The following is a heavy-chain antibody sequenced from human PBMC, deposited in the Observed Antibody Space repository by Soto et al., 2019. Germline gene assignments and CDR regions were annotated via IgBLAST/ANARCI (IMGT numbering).Heavy chain of an antibody. CDR1: GGTFSDFT. CDR3: ARNGTQTGYSYGMDV. V-gene: IGHV1-69*13. D-gene: IGHD1-1*01. J-gene: IGHJ6*02. CDR2: IISIFDTA. Sequence: ASVKVSWKASGGTFSDFTINWVRQAPGQRLEWMGGIISIFDTANYAEKFQGRVTITADESTSTSFMEVSSLRSEDTAVYYCARNGTQTGYSYGMDVWGQGTMVTVSS.